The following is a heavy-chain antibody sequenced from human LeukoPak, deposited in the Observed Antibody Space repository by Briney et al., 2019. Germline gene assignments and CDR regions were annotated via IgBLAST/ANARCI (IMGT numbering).Heavy chain of an antibody. CDR1: GGSFSGYY. D-gene: IGHD5-12*01. CDR3: ARGFSDYPYFFDS. Sequence: SETLSLTCAVYGGSFSGYYWSWIRQHPGKGLEWIGYIYYSGSTYYNPSLKSRVTISVDTSKNQFSLKLSSVSAADTAIYYCARGFSDYPYFFDSWGQGALVTVSS. V-gene: IGHV4-31*11. J-gene: IGHJ4*02. CDR2: IYYSGST.